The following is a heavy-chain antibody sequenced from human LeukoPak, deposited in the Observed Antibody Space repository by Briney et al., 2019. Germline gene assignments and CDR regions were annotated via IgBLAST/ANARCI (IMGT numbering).Heavy chain of an antibody. CDR3: AREDYYDSSGYYYGLELGGTLYYYYYMDV. CDR2: ISSSSSYI. D-gene: IGHD3-22*01. V-gene: IGHV3-21*01. Sequence: KSGGSLRLSCAASGFTFSSYSMNWVRQAPGKGLEWVSSISSSSSYIYYADSVKGRFTISRDNAKNSLYLQMNSPRAEDTAVYYCAREDYYDSSGYYYGLELGGTLYYYYYMDVWGKGTTVTVSS. CDR1: GFTFSSYS. J-gene: IGHJ6*03.